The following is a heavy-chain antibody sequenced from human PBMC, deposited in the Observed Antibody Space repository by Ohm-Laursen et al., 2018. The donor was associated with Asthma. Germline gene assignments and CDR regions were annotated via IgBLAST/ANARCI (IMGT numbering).Heavy chain of an antibody. Sequence: SLRLSCAASGFTFSNYGIHWVRQIPGKGLEWVASISTASTFIYYADSVRGRFTTSRDNARNSVYLQMNSLRAEDTALYYCARIGPEWELPGREYSLHHWGEGTLVTVSS. CDR2: ISTASTFI. CDR3: ARIGPEWELPGREYSLHH. D-gene: IGHD1-26*01. CDR1: GFTFSNYG. V-gene: IGHV3-21*01. J-gene: IGHJ1*01.